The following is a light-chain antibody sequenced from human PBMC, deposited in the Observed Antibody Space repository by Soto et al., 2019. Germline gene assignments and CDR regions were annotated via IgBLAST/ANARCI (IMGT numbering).Light chain of an antibody. J-gene: IGKJ5*01. V-gene: IGKV1-8*01. Sequence: AIRMTQSPSSLSASTGDRVTITCRASQGISSYLAWYQQKPGKAPKLLIYAASTLQSGVPSRFSGSGSGTDFTLTISCLQPEDFATYYSQQYYSYPRITFGQGTRLEIK. CDR2: AAS. CDR1: QGISSY. CDR3: QQYYSYPRIT.